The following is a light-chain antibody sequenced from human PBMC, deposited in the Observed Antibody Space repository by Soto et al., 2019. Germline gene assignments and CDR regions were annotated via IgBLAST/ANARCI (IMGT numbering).Light chain of an antibody. CDR3: AAWDDSLNGPNYV. J-gene: IGLJ1*01. V-gene: IGLV1-44*01. CDR2: SNN. Sequence: QSVLTQLPSASGTPGQRVTISCSGSSSNIGSNTVNWYQQLPGTAPKLLIYSNNQRPSGVPDRFSGSKSGTSASLAISGLQSEDEADYYCAAWDDSLNGPNYVFGTGTKVTV. CDR1: SSNIGSNT.